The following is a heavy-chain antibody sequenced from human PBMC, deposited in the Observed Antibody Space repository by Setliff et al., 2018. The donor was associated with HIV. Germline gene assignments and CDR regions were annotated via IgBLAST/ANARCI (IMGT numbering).Heavy chain of an antibody. CDR3: ATWGGSPDGYFYYYMDV. J-gene: IGHJ6*03. V-gene: IGHV1-2*02. D-gene: IGHD1-26*01. CDR1: GYTFTGYY. CDR2: INPNGGGT. Sequence: ASVKVSCKASGYTFTGYYLHLVRQAPGQGLEWMGWINPNGGGTKYAQKFQGRVTLTRDTSINTVYMELSRLRSDDTAVYYCATWGGSPDGYFYYYMDVWGKGTTVTVSS.